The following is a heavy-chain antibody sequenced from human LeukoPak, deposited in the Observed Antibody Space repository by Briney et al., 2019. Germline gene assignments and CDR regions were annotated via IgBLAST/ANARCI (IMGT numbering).Heavy chain of an antibody. J-gene: IGHJ4*02. CDR1: GYTLTSYY. CDR2: INPSGGST. D-gene: IGHD1-26*01. CDR3: ARDFSGIVGASTFDY. V-gene: IGHV1-46*01. Sequence: ASVKVPCKASGYTLTSYYMHWVRQAPGQGLEWMGIINPSGGSTSYAQKFQGRVTMTRDTSTSTVYMELSSLRSEDTAVYYCARDFSGIVGASTFDYWGQGTLVTVSS.